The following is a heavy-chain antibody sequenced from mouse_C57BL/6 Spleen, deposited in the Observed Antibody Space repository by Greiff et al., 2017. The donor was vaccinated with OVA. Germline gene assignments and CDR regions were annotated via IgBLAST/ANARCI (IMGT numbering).Heavy chain of an antibody. CDR1: GYTFTSYW. Sequence: QVQLQQSGTELVKPGASVKLSCKASGYTFTSYWMHWVKQRPGQGLEWIGNINPSNGGTNYNEKFKSKATLTVDKSSSTAYMQLSSLTSEDSAVYYCARGGYYYGSFYAMDYWGQGTSVTVSS. CDR3: ARGGYYYGSFYAMDY. J-gene: IGHJ4*01. D-gene: IGHD1-1*01. V-gene: IGHV1-53*01. CDR2: INPSNGGT.